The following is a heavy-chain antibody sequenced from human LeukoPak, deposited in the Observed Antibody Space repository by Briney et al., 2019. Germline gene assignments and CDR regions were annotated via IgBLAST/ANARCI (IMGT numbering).Heavy chain of an antibody. J-gene: IGHJ4*02. V-gene: IGHV3-23*01. Sequence: GGSLRLSCAVSGFTFSTYAMSWVRQAPGKGLEWVSGISDSGDIPYYADSVKGRFTISRDNSKNTLYLQMNSLRPEDTAVYYCAKDRAGYSGARGFDYWGQETLVTVSS. CDR2: ISDSGDIP. CDR1: GFTFSTYA. D-gene: IGHD5-12*01. CDR3: AKDRAGYSGARGFDY.